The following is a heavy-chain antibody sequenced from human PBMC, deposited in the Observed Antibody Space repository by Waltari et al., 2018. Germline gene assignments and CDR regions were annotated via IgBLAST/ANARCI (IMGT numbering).Heavy chain of an antibody. D-gene: IGHD1-26*01. CDR1: GGSFSGYY. V-gene: IGHV4-34*01. J-gene: IGHJ4*02. CDR3: AGTPVGVTFLYFDY. Sequence: QVQLQQWGAGLLKPSETLSLTCAVYGGSFSGYYWSWLRQSPGKGLEWIGEINYSGSTSYNPSLKRRVTISIDTSKTQFSLELTSVTGADTAVYYCAGTPVGVTFLYFDYWGQGTLVTVSS. CDR2: INYSGST.